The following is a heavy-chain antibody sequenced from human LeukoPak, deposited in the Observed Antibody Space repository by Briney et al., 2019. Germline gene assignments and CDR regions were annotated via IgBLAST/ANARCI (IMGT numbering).Heavy chain of an antibody. V-gene: IGHV3-48*03. CDR1: GFTFSSYE. CDR3: ARDRDYYGSGSYYYGMDV. D-gene: IGHD3-10*01. Sequence: GGSLRLSCAASGFTFSSYEMNWVRQAPGKGLEWVSYISSSGSTIYYADSVKGRFTISRDNAKNPLYLQLNSLGAEDTAVYYCARDRDYYGSGSYYYGMDVWGQGTTVTVSS. CDR2: ISSSGSTI. J-gene: IGHJ6*02.